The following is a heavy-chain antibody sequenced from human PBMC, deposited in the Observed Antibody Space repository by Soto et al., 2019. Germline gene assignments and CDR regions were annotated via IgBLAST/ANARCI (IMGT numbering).Heavy chain of an antibody. D-gene: IGHD3-16*01. CDR3: ARESLGAKGADH. Sequence: QVQLVQAGAEVKRPGSSVKVSCESSGDTFNSYVISWVRQAPGHGLAWMGGVIPIIGVTHYAQKIQGRVTISALSSTGTAYMELTNLGFEDTALYYCARESLGAKGADHWGQGTLVTVSS. CDR1: GDTFNSYV. V-gene: IGHV1-69*17. J-gene: IGHJ4*02. CDR2: VIPIIGVT.